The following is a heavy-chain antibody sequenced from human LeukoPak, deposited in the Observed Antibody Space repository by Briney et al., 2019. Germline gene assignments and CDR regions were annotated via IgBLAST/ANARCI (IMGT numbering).Heavy chain of an antibody. Sequence: GGSLRLSCAASGFTFSSYSMNWVRQAPGKGLEWVSSISSSSSYIYYADSVKGRFTISRDNSKNTLYLQMNSLRAEDTAVYYCARSWLTGYYYYYGMDVWGQGTTVTVSS. D-gene: IGHD1-14*01. CDR1: GFTFSSYS. V-gene: IGHV3-21*01. CDR3: ARSWLTGYYYYYGMDV. CDR2: ISSSSSYI. J-gene: IGHJ6*02.